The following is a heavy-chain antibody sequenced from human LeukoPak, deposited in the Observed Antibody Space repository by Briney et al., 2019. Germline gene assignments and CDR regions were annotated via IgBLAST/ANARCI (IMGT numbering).Heavy chain of an antibody. J-gene: IGHJ4*02. CDR3: ARALGYCSSTSCYAWYFDY. D-gene: IGHD2-2*01. CDR2: INHSGST. CDR1: GGSFSGYY. V-gene: IGHV4-34*01. Sequence: PSETLSLTCAVHGGSFSGYYWSWIRQPPGKGLEWIGEINHSGSTNYNPSLKSRVTISVDTSKNQFSLKLSSVTAADTAVYYCARALGYCSSTSCYAWYFDYWGQGTLVTVSS.